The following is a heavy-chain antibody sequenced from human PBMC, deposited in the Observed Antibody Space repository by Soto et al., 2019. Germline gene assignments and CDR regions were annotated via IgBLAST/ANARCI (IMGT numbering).Heavy chain of an antibody. J-gene: IGHJ4*02. CDR3: ARHCSSTSCFVY. Sequence: SETLSLTCTVSGGSISSYYCSWIRQPPGKGLEWIGYIYDSGSTNYNPSLKSRVTISVDTSKKQFSLNLSSVTAADTAVYYCARHCSSTSCFVYWGQGTLVTVSS. D-gene: IGHD2-2*01. CDR1: GGSISSYY. V-gene: IGHV4-59*08. CDR2: IYDSGST.